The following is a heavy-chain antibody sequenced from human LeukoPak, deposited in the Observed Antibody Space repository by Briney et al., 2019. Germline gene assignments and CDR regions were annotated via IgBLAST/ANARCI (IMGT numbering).Heavy chain of an antibody. CDR1: GFNISDFW. D-gene: IGHD2-2*02. CDR3: SRDREDIVVVPAAIYYYYYMDV. CDR2: IRSKAYGGTT. J-gene: IGHJ6*03. V-gene: IGHV3-49*04. Sequence: GGSLRLSCAASGFNISDFWMTWVRQAPGKGLEWVGFIRSKAYGGTTEYAASVKGRFTISRDDSKSIAYLQMNSLKTEDTAVYYCSRDREDIVVVPAAIYYYYYMDVWGKGTTVTVSS.